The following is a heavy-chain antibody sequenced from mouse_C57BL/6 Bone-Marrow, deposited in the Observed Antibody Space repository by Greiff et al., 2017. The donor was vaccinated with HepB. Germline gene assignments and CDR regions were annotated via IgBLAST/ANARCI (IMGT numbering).Heavy chain of an antibody. CDR1: GYAFSSSW. CDR2: IYPGDGDT. J-gene: IGHJ4*01. Sequence: VKLMESGPELVKPGASVKISCKASGYAFSSSWMNWVKQRPGKGLEWIGRIYPGDGDTNYNGKFKGKATLTADKSSSTAYMQLSSLTSEDSAVYFCARCYDTDYAMGCWGQGTSVTVSS. D-gene: IGHD2-3*01. V-gene: IGHV1-82*01. CDR3: ARCYDTDYAMGC.